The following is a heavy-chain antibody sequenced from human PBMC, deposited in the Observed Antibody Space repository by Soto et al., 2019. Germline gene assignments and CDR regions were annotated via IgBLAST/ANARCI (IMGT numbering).Heavy chain of an antibody. CDR2: ISSSGETT. Sequence: GGSLRLSCAASGFTFSSYAMSWVRQAPGKGLEWVSSISSSGETTYYSDSVKGRFTISRDISKNMVYLQMTSLRAEDTAVYFCVQDWTGNSCPCMVVWGQGTTVTVSS. D-gene: IGHD6-13*01. CDR3: VQDWTGNSCPCMVV. V-gene: IGHV3-23*01. CDR1: GFTFSSYA. J-gene: IGHJ6*02.